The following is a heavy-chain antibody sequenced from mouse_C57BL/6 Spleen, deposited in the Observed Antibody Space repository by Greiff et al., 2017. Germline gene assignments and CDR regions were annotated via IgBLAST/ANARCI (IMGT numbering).Heavy chain of an antibody. CDR1: GFTFSDYY. V-gene: IGHV5-16*01. D-gene: IGHD3-3*01. J-gene: IGHJ4*01. Sequence: EVMLVESEGGLVQPGSSMKLSCTASGFTFSDYYMAWVRQVPEKGLEWVANINYDGSSTYYLDSLKSRFIISRDNAKNILYLQMSSLKSEDTATYYCARLGYYAMDYWGQGTSVTVSS. CDR3: ARLGYYAMDY. CDR2: INYDGSST.